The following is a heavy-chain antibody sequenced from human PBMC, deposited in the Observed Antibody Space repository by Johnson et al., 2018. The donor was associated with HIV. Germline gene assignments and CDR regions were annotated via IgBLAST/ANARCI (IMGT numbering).Heavy chain of an antibody. J-gene: IGHJ3*01. CDR3: ARAPHDAFDV. CDR1: GFTVSTNY. CDR2: IYSGGTT. V-gene: IGHV3-53*01. Sequence: VQLVESGGVVVQPGGSLRLSCAASGFTVSTNYMSWVRQAPGKGLECVSIIYSGGTTHYADSVKGRFTISRDNSKSTLYLQMNSLRDEDTAVYYCARAPHDAFDVWGQGTMVTVSS.